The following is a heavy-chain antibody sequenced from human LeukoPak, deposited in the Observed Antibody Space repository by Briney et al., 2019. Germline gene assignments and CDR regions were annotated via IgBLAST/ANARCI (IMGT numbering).Heavy chain of an antibody. CDR3: AKDISRITIFGVVIGGPFDY. D-gene: IGHD3-3*01. J-gene: IGHJ4*02. V-gene: IGHV3-43*02. CDR2: ISGDGGST. CDR1: GFTVSNNY. Sequence: GGSLRLSCAASGFTVSNNYMRWVRQAPGKGLEWVSLISGDGGSTYYADSVKGRFTISRDNSKNSLYLQMNSLRTEDTALYYCAKDISRITIFGVVIGGPFDYWGQGTLVTVSS.